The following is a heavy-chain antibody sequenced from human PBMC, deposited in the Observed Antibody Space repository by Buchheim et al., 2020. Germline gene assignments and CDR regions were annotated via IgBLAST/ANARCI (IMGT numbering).Heavy chain of an antibody. CDR2: MTSDEKTI. V-gene: IGHV3-48*01. Sequence: EVQLVESGGGSVQPGGSLRLSCAASGFTFSRYSMNWARQAPGKGLEWVSYMTSDEKTIYSTDSVKGRFTISRDNARNLLYLSMHSLRVDDTALYYCARSVQFGMDVWGQGTT. J-gene: IGHJ6*02. CDR1: GFTFSRYS. CDR3: ARSVQFGMDV.